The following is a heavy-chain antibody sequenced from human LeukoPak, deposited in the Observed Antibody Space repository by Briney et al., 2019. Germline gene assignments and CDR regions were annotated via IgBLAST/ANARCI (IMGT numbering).Heavy chain of an antibody. J-gene: IGHJ6*03. V-gene: IGHV1-2*02. Sequence: GASVKVSCKASGYTFTGYYMHWVRQAPGQGLEWMGWINPNSGGTNYAQKFQGRVTMTRDTSISTAYMELSRLRSDDTAVYYCARVSRWLPYYYYYMDVWGEGTTVTVSS. CDR3: ARVSRWLPYYYYYMDV. D-gene: IGHD6-19*01. CDR1: GYTFTGYY. CDR2: INPNSGGT.